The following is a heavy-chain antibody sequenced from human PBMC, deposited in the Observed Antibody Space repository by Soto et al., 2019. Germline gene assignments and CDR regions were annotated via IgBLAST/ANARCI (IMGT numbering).Heavy chain of an antibody. J-gene: IGHJ3*02. CDR2: IYYSGST. V-gene: IGHV4-59*04. CDR3: ASPPLWFGELLRGNGAFDI. D-gene: IGHD3-10*01. Sequence: PSETLSLTCTVSGGSISSYYWSWIRQPPGKGLEWIGYIYYSGSTYYNPSLKSRVTISVDTSKNQFSLKLSSVTAADTAVYYCASPPLWFGELLRGNGAFDIWGQGTMVTVSS. CDR1: GGSISSYY.